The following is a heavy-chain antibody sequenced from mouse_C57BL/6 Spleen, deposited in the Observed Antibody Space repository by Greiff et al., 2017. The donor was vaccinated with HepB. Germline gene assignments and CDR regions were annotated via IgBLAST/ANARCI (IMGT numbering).Heavy chain of an antibody. J-gene: IGHJ2*01. Sequence: EVQLQQSGAELVKPGASVKLSCTASGFNIKDYYMHWVKQRTEQGLEWIGRIDPEDGETKYAPKFQSKATITADTSSNTAYLQLSSLTSEDTAVYYCAAQFPYFDYWGQGTTLTVSS. CDR3: AAQFPYFDY. V-gene: IGHV14-2*01. CDR1: GFNIKDYY. CDR2: IDPEDGET.